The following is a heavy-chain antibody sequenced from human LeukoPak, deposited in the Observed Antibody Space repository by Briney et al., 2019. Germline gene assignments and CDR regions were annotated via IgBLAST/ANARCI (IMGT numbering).Heavy chain of an antibody. CDR3: ARGPNYYDSSGYAY. CDR2: IYHSGST. Sequence: SETLSLTCTVSGGSISSSSYYWGWIRQPPGKGLEWIGSIYHSGSTYYNPSLKSRVTIAVETSKNQFSLKLSSVTAADTAVYYCARGPNYYDSSGYAYWGQGTLVTVSS. J-gene: IGHJ4*02. V-gene: IGHV4-39*07. CDR1: GGSISSSSYY. D-gene: IGHD3-22*01.